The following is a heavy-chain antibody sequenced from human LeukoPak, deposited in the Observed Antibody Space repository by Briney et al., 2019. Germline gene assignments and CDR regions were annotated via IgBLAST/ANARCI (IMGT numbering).Heavy chain of an antibody. J-gene: IGHJ2*01. CDR2: IYPGDSDT. D-gene: IGHD1-26*01. CDR3: ARRGNYGDWYFDL. CDR1: GYSFTSCW. V-gene: IGHV5-51*01. Sequence: GESLKISCKGSGYSFTSCWIGWVRQMPGKGLEWMGIIYPGDSDTRYSPSFQGQVTISADKSISTAYLQWNSLQASDTAMYHCARRGNYGDWYFDLWGRGTLVTVSS.